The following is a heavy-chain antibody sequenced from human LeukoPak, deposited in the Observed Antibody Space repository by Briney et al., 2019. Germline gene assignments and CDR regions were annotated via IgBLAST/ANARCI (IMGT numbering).Heavy chain of an antibody. CDR1: GFTFSSYA. CDR2: ISGSGGST. J-gene: IGHJ4*02. CDR3: AKGYPGIAAAGHYFDY. Sequence: GGSLRLSCAASGFTFSSYAMSWVRQAPGKGLEWVSAISGSGGSTYYADSVKGRFTISRDNSKNTLYLQMNSLRAEDTAVYYCAKGYPGIAAAGHYFDYWGQGNLVTVSS. V-gene: IGHV3-23*01. D-gene: IGHD6-13*01.